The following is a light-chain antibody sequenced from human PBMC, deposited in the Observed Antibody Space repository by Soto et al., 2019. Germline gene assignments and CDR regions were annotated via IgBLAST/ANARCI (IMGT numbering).Light chain of an antibody. CDR2: AAS. V-gene: IGKV3-15*01. CDR1: ESVGSH. J-gene: IGKJ1*01. CDR3: QQYNNWPRT. Sequence: DIVMTQAPATLYGSLGEGAMLSCRASESVGSHLAWFQQKPGQAPRLLMFAASSRATGFPARFSGSGSGTEFNSTISSLQSEDFGAYYCQQYNNWPRTFGKGPKV.